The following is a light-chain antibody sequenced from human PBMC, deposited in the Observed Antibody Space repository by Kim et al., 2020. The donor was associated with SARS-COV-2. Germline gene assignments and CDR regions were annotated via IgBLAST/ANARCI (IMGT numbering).Light chain of an antibody. CDR2: KTG. V-gene: IGLV3-9*01. CDR3: QVWDSNTVV. J-gene: IGLJ3*02. Sequence: SVAMGQTPKITCAGNNIGTKPVHWYQQKSGQATVTVIYKTGNLASGIPERFSGSNSGNTATLTISRAKAGDEADYYCQVWDSNTVVFGGGTRVTVL. CDR1: NIGTKP.